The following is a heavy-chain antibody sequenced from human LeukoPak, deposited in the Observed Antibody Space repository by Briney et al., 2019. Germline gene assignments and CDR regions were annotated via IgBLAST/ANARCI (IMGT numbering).Heavy chain of an antibody. Sequence: SETLSLTCTVSGGSITNYYGSWIRQPPGQGLEWIGYIYYTGSTTYNPSLKSRVTISVDTSKNQFSLKLTSVTAADTAVYYCARHVAVGETAWGQGTLVTVSS. D-gene: IGHD1-26*01. CDR3: ARHVAVGETA. CDR1: GGSITNYY. CDR2: IYYTGST. V-gene: IGHV4-59*12. J-gene: IGHJ5*02.